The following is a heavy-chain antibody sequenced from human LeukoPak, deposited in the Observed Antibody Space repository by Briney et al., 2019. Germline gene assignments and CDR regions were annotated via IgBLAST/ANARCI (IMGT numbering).Heavy chain of an antibody. Sequence: PSETLSLTCAVYGGSFSGYYWSWLRQPPGKGLEWIGEINHSGSTNYNPSLKSRVTISVDTSKNQFSLKLSSVTAADTAVYYCARGFSDLGYCSGGSCYSRRKNWFDPWGQGTLVTVSS. CDR1: GGSFSGYY. CDR2: INHSGST. CDR3: ARGFSDLGYCSGGSCYSRRKNWFDP. J-gene: IGHJ5*02. V-gene: IGHV4-34*01. D-gene: IGHD2-15*01.